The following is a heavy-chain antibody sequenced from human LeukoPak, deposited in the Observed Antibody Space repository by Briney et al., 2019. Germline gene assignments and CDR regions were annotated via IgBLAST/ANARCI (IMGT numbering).Heavy chain of an antibody. CDR3: ARDRIVVVVAALHVGFDP. CDR1: GFTFSSYA. Sequence: GGSLRLSCAASGFTFSSYAMHWVRQAPGKGLEWVAGIYYDGSNKYYADSVKGRFTISRANSKNTLYLQMNSLRAEDTAVYYCARDRIVVVVAALHVGFDPWGQGTLVTGSS. CDR2: IYYDGSNK. V-gene: IGHV3-30*04. D-gene: IGHD2-15*01. J-gene: IGHJ5*02.